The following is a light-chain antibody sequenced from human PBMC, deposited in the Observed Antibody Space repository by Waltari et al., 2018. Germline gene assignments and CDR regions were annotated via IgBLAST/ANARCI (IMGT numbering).Light chain of an antibody. J-gene: IGLJ3*02. CDR2: TND. CDR3: AAWDDTLNGRV. CDR1: SSNIGGNA. V-gene: IGLV1-44*01. Sequence: QSVLAQPPSASGTPGQGVTISCSGSSSNIGGNAVSWYQQFPGTAPKLLIYTNDQRPSGVPARFSASKSGTSASLAISGLQSEDEAHYYCAAWDDTLNGRVFGGGTKVTVL.